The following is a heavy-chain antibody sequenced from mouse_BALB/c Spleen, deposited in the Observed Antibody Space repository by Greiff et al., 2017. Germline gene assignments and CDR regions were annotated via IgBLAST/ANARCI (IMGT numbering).Heavy chain of an antibody. V-gene: IGHV5-17*02. CDR3: ARPSYYGNYGAMDY. D-gene: IGHD2-10*01. CDR1: GFTFSSFG. CDR2: ISSGSSTI. J-gene: IGHJ4*01. Sequence: EVKLVESGGGLVQPGGSRKLSCAASGFTFSSFGMHWVRQAPEKGLEWVAYISSGSSTIYYADTVKGRFTISRDNPKNTLFLQMTSLRSEDTAMYYCARPSYYGNYGAMDYWGQGTSVTVSS.